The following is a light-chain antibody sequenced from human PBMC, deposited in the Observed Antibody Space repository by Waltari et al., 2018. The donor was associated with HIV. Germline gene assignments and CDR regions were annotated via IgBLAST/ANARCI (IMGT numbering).Light chain of an antibody. V-gene: IGLV6-57*03. CDR2: EDN. Sequence: NFMLTQPHSVSESPGKTVTISCARSSGSIASNPVPWYQQRPGSAPTPVIYEDNQRPSGVPDRFSGSIDSSSNSASLTISELKTEDEADYYCQSYDSTNPCIFGTGTRVTVL. CDR3: QSYDSTNPCI. CDR1: SGSIASNP. J-gene: IGLJ1*01.